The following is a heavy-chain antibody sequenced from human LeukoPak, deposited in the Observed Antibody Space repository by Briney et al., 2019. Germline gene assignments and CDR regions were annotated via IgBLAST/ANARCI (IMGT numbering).Heavy chain of an antibody. CDR1: GFTFTNYW. V-gene: IGHV3-74*01. J-gene: IGHJ5*02. CDR2: INHDGTAT. Sequence: GGSLRLSCAASGFTFTNYWMHWVRQVPGKGLVWVSGINHDGTATFYADSVKGRFTISRDNAKNTVYLQMSGLRAEDTAPYYCATVSESWGQGTLVTVSS. CDR3: ATVSES.